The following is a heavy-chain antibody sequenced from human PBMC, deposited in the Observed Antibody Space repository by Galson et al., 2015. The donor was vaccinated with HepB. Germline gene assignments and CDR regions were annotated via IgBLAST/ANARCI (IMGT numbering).Heavy chain of an antibody. J-gene: IGHJ3*02. CDR1: GYTFTGYY. Sequence: SVKVSCKASGYTFTGYYMHWVRQAPGQGLEWMGWINPNSGGTNYAQKFQGRVTMTRDTSISTAYMELSRLRSDDTAVYYCARELTMHMTRHDAFDIWGQGTMVTVSS. V-gene: IGHV1-2*02. CDR3: ARELTMHMTRHDAFDI. CDR2: INPNSGGT. D-gene: IGHD2-2*01.